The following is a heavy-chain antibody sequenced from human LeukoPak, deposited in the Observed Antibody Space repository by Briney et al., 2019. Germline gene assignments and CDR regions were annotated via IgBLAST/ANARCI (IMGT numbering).Heavy chain of an antibody. J-gene: IGHJ5*02. CDR2: IWYDGSNK. Sequence: PGRSLRLSCAASGFTFSSYGMHWVRQAPGKGLEWVAVIWYDGSNKYYADSVKGRFTISRDNSKNTLYLQMNSLRAEDTAVYYCARDQGGSDLVDLAYNWFDPWGQGTLVTASS. D-gene: IGHD5-12*01. CDR3: ARDQGGSDLVDLAYNWFDP. V-gene: IGHV3-33*01. CDR1: GFTFSSYG.